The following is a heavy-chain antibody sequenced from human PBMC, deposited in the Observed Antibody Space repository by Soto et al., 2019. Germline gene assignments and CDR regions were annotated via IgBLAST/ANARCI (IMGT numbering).Heavy chain of an antibody. V-gene: IGHV1-69*12. D-gene: IGHD3-9*01. J-gene: IGHJ6*02. CDR1: GGTFSSYA. CDR2: INPIFGTA. CDR3: ASNNNVLTGSYYYGMDV. Sequence: QVQLVQSGAEVKKPGSSVKVSCKASGGTFSSYAISWVRQAPGQGLEWMGGINPIFGTANYAQKFQGRVTIIADESTSTAYMELSSLRSEDTAVFYCASNNNVLTGSYYYGMDVWGQGTTVTVSS.